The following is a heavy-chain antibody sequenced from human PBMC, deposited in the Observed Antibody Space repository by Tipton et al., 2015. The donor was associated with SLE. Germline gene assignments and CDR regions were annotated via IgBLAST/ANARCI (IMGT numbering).Heavy chain of an antibody. CDR3: ARGSISMVRGVKAEAFDI. J-gene: IGHJ3*02. D-gene: IGHD3-10*01. CDR2: INHSGST. CDR1: GGSFSGYY. V-gene: IGHV4-34*01. Sequence: LRLSCAVYGGSFSGYYWSWIRQPPGKGLEWIGEINHSGSTNYNPSLKSRVTISVDTSKNQFSLKLSSVTAADTAVYYCARGSISMVRGVKAEAFDIWGQGTTVTVSS.